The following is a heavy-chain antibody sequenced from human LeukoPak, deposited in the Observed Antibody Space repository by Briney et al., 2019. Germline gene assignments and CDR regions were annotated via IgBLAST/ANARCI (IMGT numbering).Heavy chain of an antibody. Sequence: ASVKVSCKASGYTFTSYAMNWVRQAPGQGLEWMGRINPNSGGTNYAQKFQGRVTMTRDTSISTAYMELSRLRSDDTAVYYCARMDPLNIAVAGMEFDYWGQGTLVTVSS. CDR3: ARMDPLNIAVAGMEFDY. CDR1: GYTFTSYA. D-gene: IGHD6-19*01. CDR2: INPNSGGT. J-gene: IGHJ4*02. V-gene: IGHV1-2*06.